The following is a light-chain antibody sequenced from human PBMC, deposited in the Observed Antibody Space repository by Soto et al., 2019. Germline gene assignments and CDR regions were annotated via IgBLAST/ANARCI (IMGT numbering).Light chain of an antibody. V-gene: IGKV1-39*01. J-gene: IGKJ5*01. CDR3: QKSYNTPPIT. Sequence: DIQMTQSPSSLSASVGDRVTITCRASQYISTYLNWYQQKPGKAPKLLIYAASTLQSGVPSRFSGSGSGTDFNLTISSLQPEDFATYYCQKSYNTPPITFGQGTRLEIK. CDR2: AAS. CDR1: QYISTY.